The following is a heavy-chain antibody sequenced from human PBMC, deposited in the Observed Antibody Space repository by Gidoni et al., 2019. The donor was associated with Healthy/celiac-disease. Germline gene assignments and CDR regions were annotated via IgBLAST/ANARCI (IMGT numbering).Heavy chain of an antibody. J-gene: IGHJ3*02. D-gene: IGHD3-10*01. CDR3: ASPRGVRESDAFDI. Sequence: EVQLVQSGAEVKKPGESLKISGKGSCYSFGSYWIGWVRQMPGKGLEWMGVIYPADSDTSYSPSFQGQVTIAADKSLSTAYLQCSILTASDTAMYYCASPRGVRESDAFDIWGQGTMVTVPS. CDR2: IYPADSDT. V-gene: IGHV5-51*01. CDR1: CYSFGSYW.